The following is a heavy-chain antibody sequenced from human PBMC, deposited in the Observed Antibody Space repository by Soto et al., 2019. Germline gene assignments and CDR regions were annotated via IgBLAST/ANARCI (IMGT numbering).Heavy chain of an antibody. Sequence: QVQLQESGPGLVKPSETLSLTCTVSGGSISSYYWSWIRQPPGKGLEWIGYIYYSGSTNYNPSLKSRVTIQVYTSKNQFSLKLSSVTAADTAVYYCARLLWSRGDWFDPWGQGTLVTVSS. CDR1: GGSISSYY. V-gene: IGHV4-59*08. J-gene: IGHJ5*02. CDR2: IYYSGST. D-gene: IGHD3-10*01. CDR3: ARLLWSRGDWFDP.